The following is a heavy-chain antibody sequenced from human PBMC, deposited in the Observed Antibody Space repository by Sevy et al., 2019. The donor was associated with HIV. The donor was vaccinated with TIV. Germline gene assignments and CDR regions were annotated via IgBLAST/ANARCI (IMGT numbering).Heavy chain of an antibody. CDR1: GFTFSDHY. Sequence: GGSLRLSCVASGFTFSDHYMEWVRQAPGKGLEWVGRTRNKADGYTTEYAASVKGRCTISRDESKNSLYVQMNSLKAEDTAGDYCATHAGIAAAGRVFDYWGQGTLVTVSS. D-gene: IGHD6-13*01. V-gene: IGHV3-72*01. CDR3: ATHAGIAAAGRVFDY. CDR2: TRNKADGYTT. J-gene: IGHJ4*02.